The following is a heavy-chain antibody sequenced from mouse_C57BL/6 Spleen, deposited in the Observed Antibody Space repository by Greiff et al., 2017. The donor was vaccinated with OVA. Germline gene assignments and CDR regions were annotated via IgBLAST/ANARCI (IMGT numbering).Heavy chain of an antibody. D-gene: IGHD1-1*01. J-gene: IGHJ2*01. CDR1: GYTFTDYE. Sequence: VQLQESGAELVRPGASVTLSCKASGYTFTDYEMHWVKQTPVHGLEWIGAIDPETGGTAYNQKFKGKAILTADKSSSTAYMELRSLTSEDSAVYYCTRPYYGSSSFDYWGQGTTLTVSS. V-gene: IGHV1-15*01. CDR3: TRPYYGSSSFDY. CDR2: IDPETGGT.